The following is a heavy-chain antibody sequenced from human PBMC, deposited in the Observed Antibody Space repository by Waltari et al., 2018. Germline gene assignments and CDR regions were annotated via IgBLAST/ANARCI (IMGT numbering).Heavy chain of an antibody. CDR3: AKDPQNYDVWSGY. D-gene: IGHD3-3*01. J-gene: IGHJ4*02. CDR2: ISSSGGGT. CDR1: GFTFSSYA. V-gene: IGHV3-23*01. Sequence: EVQLLESGGGLVQPGGSLRLSCAASGFTFSSYAMSWVRQAPGKGLEGGSAISSSGGGTYYADSVKVRFTISRDKSKNTLYLQINSLRAEDTAVYYCAKDPQNYDVWSGYWGQGTLVTVSS.